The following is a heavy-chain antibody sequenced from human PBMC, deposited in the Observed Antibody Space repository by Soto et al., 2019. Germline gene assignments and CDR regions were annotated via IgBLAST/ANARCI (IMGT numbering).Heavy chain of an antibody. Sequence: QVQLQESGPGLVKPSGTLSLTCAVSGGSISSSNWWSWVRQPPGKGLEWVGEIYHSGSTNYNPSLKSRVTTLVDMPRHQHALTLSSETAADRAGHYRARFKAVAGETDCLDIWVQGTMVTVAS. CDR1: GGSISSSNW. CDR3: ARFKAVAGETDCLDI. V-gene: IGHV4-4*02. J-gene: IGHJ3*02. D-gene: IGHD6-19*01. CDR2: IYHSGST.